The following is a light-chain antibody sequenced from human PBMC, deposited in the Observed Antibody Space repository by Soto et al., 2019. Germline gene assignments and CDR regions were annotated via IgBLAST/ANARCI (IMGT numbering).Light chain of an antibody. CDR2: DVT. CDR3: CSYAGSHTWV. J-gene: IGLJ3*02. CDR1: SSAVGGYNY. V-gene: IGLV2-11*01. Sequence: QSALTQPRSVSGSPGQSVTISCTGTSSAVGGYNYVSWYQQHPGKAPELMIYDVTKRPSGVPDRFSGSKSGNTASLTISGLQAEDEADYYCCSYAGSHTWVFGGGTKLTVL.